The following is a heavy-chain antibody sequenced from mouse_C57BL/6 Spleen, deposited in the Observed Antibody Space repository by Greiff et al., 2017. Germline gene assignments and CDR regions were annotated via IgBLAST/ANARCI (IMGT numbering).Heavy chain of an antibody. CDR3: ARSRASLWYFDV. J-gene: IGHJ1*03. CDR2: IDPSDSYT. D-gene: IGHD3-3*01. Sequence: QVQLQQPGAELVRPGTSVKLSCKASGYTFTSYWMHWVKQRPGQGLEWIGVIDPSDSYTNYNQKFKGKATLTVDTSSSTAYMQLSSLTSEDSAVYYCARSRASLWYFDVWGTGTTVTVSS. V-gene: IGHV1-59*01. CDR1: GYTFTSYW.